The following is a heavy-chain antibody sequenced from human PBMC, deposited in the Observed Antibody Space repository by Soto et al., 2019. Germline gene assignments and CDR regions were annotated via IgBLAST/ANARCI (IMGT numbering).Heavy chain of an antibody. D-gene: IGHD1-26*01. CDR1: GFTFSTYA. Sequence: GGSLRLSCAASGFTFSTYAMSWVRQAPGKGLEWVSGISSSGGTTYYADSVKGRFTISRDNSKNTLYLQMNSLRAEDTAAYHCAKVKSGSYSHYYAMDVWGQGTTVTVSS. CDR2: ISSSGGTT. CDR3: AKVKSGSYSHYYAMDV. J-gene: IGHJ6*02. V-gene: IGHV3-23*01.